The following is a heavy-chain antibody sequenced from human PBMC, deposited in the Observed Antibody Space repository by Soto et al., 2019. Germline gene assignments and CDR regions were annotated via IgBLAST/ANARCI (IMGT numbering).Heavy chain of an antibody. D-gene: IGHD3-10*01. CDR3: ARGKGLLWFGESQYYFDY. J-gene: IGHJ4*02. CDR2: INPNSGGT. V-gene: IGHV1-2*04. Sequence: ASEKVSCKASGYTFTGYYMHWVRQAPGQGLEWMGWINPNSGGTNYAQKFQGWVTMTRDTSISTAYMELSRLRSDDTAVYYCARGKGLLWFGESQYYFDYWGQGTLVTVSS. CDR1: GYTFTGYY.